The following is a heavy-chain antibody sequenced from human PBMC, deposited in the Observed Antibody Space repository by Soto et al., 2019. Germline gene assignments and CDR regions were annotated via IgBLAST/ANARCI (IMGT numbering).Heavy chain of an antibody. Sequence: ASVKVSCKASGYTFTSYGISWVRQAPGQGLEWMGWISAYNGNTNYAQKLQGRVTMTTDTSTSTAYMELRSLRSDETAVYYCARDTYYYGSGTHDAFDIWGQGTMVTVSS. CDR2: ISAYNGNT. CDR3: ARDTYYYGSGTHDAFDI. D-gene: IGHD3-10*01. CDR1: GYTFTSYG. J-gene: IGHJ3*02. V-gene: IGHV1-18*01.